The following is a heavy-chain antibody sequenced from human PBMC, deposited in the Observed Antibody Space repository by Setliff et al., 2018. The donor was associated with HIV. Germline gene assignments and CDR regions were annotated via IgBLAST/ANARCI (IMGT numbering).Heavy chain of an antibody. J-gene: IGHJ4*02. V-gene: IGHV1-18*01. CDR1: GYTFTGYG. CDR2: ISGYSGDT. Sequence: ASVKVSCKASGYTFTGYGIHWVRQARGQGLEWMGWISGYSGDTNYAQKFQGRVTMTIDTSTSTAYMVLSRLRSDDAAMYYCASSGGYPDYFDYWGQGTLVTVSS. CDR3: ASSGGYPDYFDY. D-gene: IGHD1-26*01.